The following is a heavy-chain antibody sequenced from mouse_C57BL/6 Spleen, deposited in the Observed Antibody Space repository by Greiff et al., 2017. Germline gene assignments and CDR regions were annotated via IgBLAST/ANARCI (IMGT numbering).Heavy chain of an antibody. CDR3: ARGGYSNYDFDY. V-gene: IGHV1-47*01. J-gene: IGHJ2*01. CDR1: GYTFTTYP. Sequence: VQLQESGAELVKPGASVKMSCKASGYTFTTYPIEWMKQNHGKSLEWIGNFHPYNDDTKYNEKFKCKATLTVEKSSSTVYLELSRLTSDDSAVYYCARGGYSNYDFDYWGQGTTLTVSS. D-gene: IGHD2-5*01. CDR2: FHPYNDDT.